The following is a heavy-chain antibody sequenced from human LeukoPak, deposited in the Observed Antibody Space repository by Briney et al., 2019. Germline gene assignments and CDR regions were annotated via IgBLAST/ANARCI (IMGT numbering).Heavy chain of an antibody. CDR1: GYTFTSYG. D-gene: IGHD3-10*01. J-gene: IGHJ4*02. CDR2: ISAYNGNT. V-gene: IGHV1-18*01. CDR3: ARDQSTEVLLWFGEPRIFDY. Sequence: GASVKVSCKASGYTFTSYGISWVRQAPGQGLEWMGWISAYNGNTNYAQKLQGRVTMTTDTSTSTAYMELRSLRSDDTVVYYCARDQSTEVLLWFGEPRIFDYWGQGTLVTVSS.